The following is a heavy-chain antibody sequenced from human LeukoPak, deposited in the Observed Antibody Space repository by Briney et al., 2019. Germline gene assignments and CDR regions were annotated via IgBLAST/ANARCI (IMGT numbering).Heavy chain of an antibody. V-gene: IGHV3-73*01. J-gene: IGHJ4*02. Sequence: GGSLRLSCAASGFALSGSAIHWVRQASGKGLEWVARIRSKPNDYATAYAASVKGRFTISRDDSKNAGYLQMNSLKPEDTAVYYCTRFGDYFGNSGDYWGQGTLVTVSS. CDR1: GFALSGSA. D-gene: IGHD4-23*01. CDR2: IRSKPNDYAT. CDR3: TRFGDYFGNSGDY.